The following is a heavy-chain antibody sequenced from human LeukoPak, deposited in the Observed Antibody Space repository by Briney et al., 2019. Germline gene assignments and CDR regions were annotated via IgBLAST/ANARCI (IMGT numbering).Heavy chain of an antibody. CDR2: IKEDGSDK. V-gene: IGHV3-7*01. J-gene: IGHJ4*02. CDR1: GFTVSSYW. Sequence: GGSLRLSCAASGFTVSSYWMSWVRQAPGKGLEWVATIKEDGSDKYYVDSVKGRFSISRDNAENSLYLQMNSLRAEDTAVYYCTRDVHDYWGQGTLVTVSS. D-gene: IGHD3-10*02. CDR3: TRDVHDY.